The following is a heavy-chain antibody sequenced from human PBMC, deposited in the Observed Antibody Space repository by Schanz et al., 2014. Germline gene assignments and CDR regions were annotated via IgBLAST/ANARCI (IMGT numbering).Heavy chain of an antibody. CDR3: TRGGYSYALSAFDI. V-gene: IGHV1-2*02. J-gene: IGHJ3*02. CDR2: INPNSGTT. CDR1: GYTFTGYY. Sequence: QVQLVQSGAEVKKPGASVKVSCKASGYTFTGYYMHWVRQAPGQGLEWMGWINPNSGTTNYIQKLQGRVTMTTDTSTGTAYMELRSLRSDDTALYYCTRGGYSYALSAFDIWGQGTMVTVSS. D-gene: IGHD5-18*01.